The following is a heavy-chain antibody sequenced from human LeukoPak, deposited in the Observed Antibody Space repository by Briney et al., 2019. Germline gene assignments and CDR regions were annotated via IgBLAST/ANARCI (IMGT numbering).Heavy chain of an antibody. D-gene: IGHD1-14*01. J-gene: IGHJ4*02. CDR1: GGSISNFY. V-gene: IGHV4-59*01. CDR3: ARVTTVNTGDFDY. Sequence: SETLSLTCTVSGGSISNFYWSWIRQPPGKGLEWIGYVSYSGNTNYNPSLKSRVTISVDTSKNQFSLKLNSVTAADTAVYYCARVTTVNTGDFDYWGQGTLVTVSS. CDR2: VSYSGNT.